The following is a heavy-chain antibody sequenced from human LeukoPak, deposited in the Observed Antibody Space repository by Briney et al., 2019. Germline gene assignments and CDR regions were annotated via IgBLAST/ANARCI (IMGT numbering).Heavy chain of an antibody. J-gene: IGHJ4*02. CDR2: ISSSSSYI. Sequence: PGGSLRLSCAASGFTFSSYSMNWVRQAPGKGLEWVSSISSSSSYIDYADSVKGRFTISRDNAKNSLYLQMNSLRAEDTAVYYCARIESGYYTFDYWGQGTLVTVSS. CDR3: ARIESGYYTFDY. CDR1: GFTFSSYS. V-gene: IGHV3-21*04. D-gene: IGHD3-3*01.